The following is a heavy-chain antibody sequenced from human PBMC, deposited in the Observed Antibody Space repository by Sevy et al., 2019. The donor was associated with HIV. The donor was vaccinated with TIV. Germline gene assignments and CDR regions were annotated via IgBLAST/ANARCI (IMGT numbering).Heavy chain of an antibody. CDR2: INHSGST. J-gene: IGHJ6*02. CDR3: ARGPTLVLRFLEWLPKNPPTGYYGMDV. D-gene: IGHD3-3*01. V-gene: IGHV4-34*01. CDR1: GGSFSGYY. Sequence: SQTLSLTCAVYGGSFSGYYWSWIRQPPGKGLEWIGEINHSGSTNYNPSLKSRVTISVDTSKNQFSLKLSSVTAADTALYYCARGPTLVLRFLEWLPKNPPTGYYGMDVWGQGTTVTVSS.